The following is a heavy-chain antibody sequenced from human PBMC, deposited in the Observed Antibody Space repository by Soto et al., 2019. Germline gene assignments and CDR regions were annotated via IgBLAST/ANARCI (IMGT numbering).Heavy chain of an antibody. D-gene: IGHD3-3*01. CDR1: GFTCDDYT. CDR3: AKDMRRITIFGVPTHYYYGMDV. V-gene: IGHV3-43*01. J-gene: IGHJ6*02. CDR2: ISWDGGST. Sequence: GGSLRLSCAASGFTCDDYTMHWVRQAPGKGLEWVSLISWDGGSTYYADSVKGRFTISRDNSKNSLYLQMNSLRTEDTALYYCAKDMRRITIFGVPTHYYYGMDVWGQGTTVTVSS.